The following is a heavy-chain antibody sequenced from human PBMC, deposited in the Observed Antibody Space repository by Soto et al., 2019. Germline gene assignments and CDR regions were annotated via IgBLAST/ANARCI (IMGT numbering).Heavy chain of an antibody. J-gene: IGHJ6*03. CDR3: ARDAQNYDFWSGYYTTFYYMDV. Sequence: PGGSLRLSCAASGFTFSSYWMSWVRQAPGKGLEWVANIKQDGSEKYYVDSVKGRFTISRDNAKNSLYLQMNSLRAEDTAVYYCARDAQNYDFWSGYYTTFYYMDVWGKGTTVTVSS. CDR2: IKQDGSEK. V-gene: IGHV3-7*01. CDR1: GFTFSSYW. D-gene: IGHD3-3*01.